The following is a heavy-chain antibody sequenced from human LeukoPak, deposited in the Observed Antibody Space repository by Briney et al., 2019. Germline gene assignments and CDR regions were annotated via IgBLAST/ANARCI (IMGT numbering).Heavy chain of an antibody. CDR1: GFTFSSYS. CDR2: ISSSSSYI. Sequence: GSLRLSCAASGFTFSSYSMNWVRQAPGKGLEWVSSISSSSSYIYYADSVKGRFTISRDNAKNSLYLQMNSLRAEDTAVYYCARIYGDYGAEYFQHWGQGTLVTVSS. CDR3: ARIYGDYGAEYFQH. J-gene: IGHJ1*01. V-gene: IGHV3-21*01. D-gene: IGHD4-17*01.